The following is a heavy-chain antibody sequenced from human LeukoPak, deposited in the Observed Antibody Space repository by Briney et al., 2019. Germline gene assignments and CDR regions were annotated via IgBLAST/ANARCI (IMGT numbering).Heavy chain of an antibody. D-gene: IGHD3-10*01. J-gene: IGHJ5*02. CDR1: GDSISSGDYS. V-gene: IGHV4-30-2*01. CDR2: IFHSGNS. CDR3: ARELWFVNAPGSWLDL. Sequence: PSETLSLTCAVSGDSISSGDYSWSWLRQPSGKGLEWIGYIFHSGNSYYNPSLKSPVTISVDKSRNQFSLRLTSVTAADTAVYYCARELWFVNAPGSWLDLWGQGTLVTVSS.